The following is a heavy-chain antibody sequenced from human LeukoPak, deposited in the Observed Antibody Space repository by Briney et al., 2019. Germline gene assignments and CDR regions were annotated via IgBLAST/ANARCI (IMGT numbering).Heavy chain of an antibody. CDR3: AKETVLRFLEWLSEYNWFDP. Sequence: GGSLRLSCAASVFTFSSNGMHWVRQAPGKGLEWVAFIRYDGSNKYYADSVKGRFTISRDNSKNTLYLQMNSLRAEDTAVYYCAKETVLRFLEWLSEYNWFDPWGQGTLVTVSP. J-gene: IGHJ5*02. D-gene: IGHD3-3*01. V-gene: IGHV3-30*02. CDR2: IRYDGSNK. CDR1: VFTFSSNG.